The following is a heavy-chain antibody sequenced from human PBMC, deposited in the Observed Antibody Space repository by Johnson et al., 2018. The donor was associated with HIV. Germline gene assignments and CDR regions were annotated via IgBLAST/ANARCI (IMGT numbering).Heavy chain of an antibody. D-gene: IGHD6-13*01. J-gene: IGHJ3*02. Sequence: PLVVSLVGFVEPGSSLRLSCAASGFTFADYAMHWVRQAPGKGLEWVSGLSWNSGSIGYADSVKGRFTISRDNAKNSLYLQMNSLRAEDTALYYCAKDMFYIAAARSGAFDIWGQGTMVTVS. CDR2: LSWNSGSI. V-gene: IGHV3-9*01. CDR3: AKDMFYIAAARSGAFDI. CDR1: GFTFADYA.